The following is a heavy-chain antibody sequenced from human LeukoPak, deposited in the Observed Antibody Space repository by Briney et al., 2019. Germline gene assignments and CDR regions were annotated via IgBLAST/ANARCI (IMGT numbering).Heavy chain of an antibody. V-gene: IGHV4-39*01. J-gene: IGHJ4*02. CDR2: IYYSGST. Sequence: PSETLSLTCTVSGGSISSSSYYWGWIRQPPGKGLEWIGSIYYSGSTYYNPSLKSRVTISVDTSKNQFSLKLSSVTAADTAVYYCAKGSSGIFDCWGQGTLVTVSS. CDR1: GGSISSSSYY. D-gene: IGHD3-22*01. CDR3: AKGSSGIFDC.